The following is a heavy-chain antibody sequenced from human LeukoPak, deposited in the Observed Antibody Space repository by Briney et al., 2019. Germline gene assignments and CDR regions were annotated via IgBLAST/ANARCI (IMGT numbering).Heavy chain of an antibody. CDR1: GYTLTELS. Sequence: ASVKVSCKVSGYTLTELSMHWVRQAPGKGLEWMGGFDPEDGETIYAQKFQGRVTMTEDTSTDTAYMELSSLRSEDTAVYYCARDGHFRSGSYYNSLRPPYYYYMDVWGKGTTVTVSS. D-gene: IGHD3-10*01. CDR2: FDPEDGET. V-gene: IGHV1-24*01. J-gene: IGHJ6*03. CDR3: ARDGHFRSGSYYNSLRPPYYYYMDV.